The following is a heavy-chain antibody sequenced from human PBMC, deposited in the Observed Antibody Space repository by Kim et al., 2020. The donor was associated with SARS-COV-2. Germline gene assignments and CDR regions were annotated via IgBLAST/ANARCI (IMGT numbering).Heavy chain of an antibody. Sequence: GGSLRLSCAASGFTFSSYGMHWVRQAPGKGLEWVAVIWYDGSNKYYADSVKGRFTISRDNSKNTLYLQMNSLRAEDTAVYYCARDGVPAAITTFDYWGQGTLVTVSS. CDR3: ARDGVPAAITTFDY. CDR1: GFTFSSYG. V-gene: IGHV3-33*01. CDR2: IWYDGSNK. D-gene: IGHD2-2*02. J-gene: IGHJ4*02.